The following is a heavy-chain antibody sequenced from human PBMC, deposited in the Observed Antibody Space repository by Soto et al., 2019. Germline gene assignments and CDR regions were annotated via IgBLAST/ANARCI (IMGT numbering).Heavy chain of an antibody. D-gene: IGHD3-22*01. CDR2: ISGGGDSA. CDR3: AKREVSMIVVVVTRGYNFDS. V-gene: IGHV3-23*01. Sequence: EVQLLDSGGGLVRPGGSLRLSCAASGFTFSTFPMSWVRQAPGKGLEWVSSISGGGDSAYYADSVKGRFTISRDNSKNTLILQMDSLRAEDTAVYYCAKREVSMIVVVVTRGYNFDSWGQGTLVTVSS. J-gene: IGHJ5*01. CDR1: GFTFSTFP.